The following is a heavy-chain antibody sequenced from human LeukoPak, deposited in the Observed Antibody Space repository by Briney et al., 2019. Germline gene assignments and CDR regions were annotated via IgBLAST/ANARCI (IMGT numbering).Heavy chain of an antibody. CDR1: GFSFSSYG. J-gene: IGHJ4*02. CDR2: IWYDGSNK. V-gene: IGHV3-33*06. D-gene: IGHD4-17*01. Sequence: GGSLRLSCAASGFSFSSYGMHWVRQAPGKGLEWVAVIWYDGSNKYYADSVKGRFTISRDNPKNTLYLQMNSLRAEDTSVYYCAKEVYGDSAGYFEYWGQGTLVTVSS. CDR3: AKEVYGDSAGYFEY.